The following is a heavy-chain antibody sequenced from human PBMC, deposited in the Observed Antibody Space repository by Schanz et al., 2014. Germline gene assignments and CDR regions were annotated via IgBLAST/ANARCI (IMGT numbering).Heavy chain of an antibody. J-gene: IGHJ4*02. V-gene: IGHV1-18*01. CDR3: ARDRVSFVRGPLGVD. CDR1: GYSFTDYA. D-gene: IGHD3-10*01. CDR2: ISGYNGDT. Sequence: QVQLVQSGVEVKRPGASVRVSCKASGYSFTDYAIHWVRQAPGQGLEWMGWISGYNGDTNYAPKLQDRVTMTTDTSTGITSLELRNLKSDDTAVYYCARDRVSFVRGPLGVDWGQGTQVIVSS.